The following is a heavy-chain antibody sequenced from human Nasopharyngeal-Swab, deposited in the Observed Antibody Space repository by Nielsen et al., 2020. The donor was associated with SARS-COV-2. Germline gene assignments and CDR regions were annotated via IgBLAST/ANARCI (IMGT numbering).Heavy chain of an antibody. CDR3: ATRDYYGSGTMGSPFDY. CDR2: IYYSGST. V-gene: IGHV4-39*01. Sequence: WIRQPPGKGLEWIGSIYYSGSTYYNPSLKSRVTISVDTSKNQFSLKLSSVTAADTAVYYCATRDYYGSGTMGSPFDYWGQGTLVTVSS. D-gene: IGHD3-10*01. J-gene: IGHJ4*02.